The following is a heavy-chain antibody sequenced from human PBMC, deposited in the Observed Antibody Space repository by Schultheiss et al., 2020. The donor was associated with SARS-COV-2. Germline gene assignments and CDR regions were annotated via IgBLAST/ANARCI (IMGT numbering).Heavy chain of an antibody. CDR2: NSAYNGNT. D-gene: IGHD2/OR15-2a*01. CDR3: ARDNRHMDV. J-gene: IGHJ6*04. CDR1: GYTFRSNA. V-gene: IGHV1-18*04. Sequence: ASVKGSCKGSGYTFRSNAISWVRQAPGQGLEWMGWNSAYNGNTNYAQKFQGRVIMTTDTSTSTAYMELRSLTSDDTAVYYCARDNRHMDVWGKGTTVTVSS.